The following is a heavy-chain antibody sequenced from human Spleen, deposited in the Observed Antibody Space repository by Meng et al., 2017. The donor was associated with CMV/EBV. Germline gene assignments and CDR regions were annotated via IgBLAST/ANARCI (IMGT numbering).Heavy chain of an antibody. CDR2: INPSGGST. CDR3: ATPILGYCSSISCPMGY. CDR1: GHTFSSYY. V-gene: IGHV1-46*01. J-gene: IGHJ4*02. D-gene: IGHD2-2*01. Sequence: ASVKVSCKASGHTFSSYYMHWVRQAPGQGLEWMGLINPSGGSTIYAQKFQGRVTETRDTSTSTVYMELNSLRSEDTAVYFCATPILGYCSSISCPMGYWGQGTLVTVSS.